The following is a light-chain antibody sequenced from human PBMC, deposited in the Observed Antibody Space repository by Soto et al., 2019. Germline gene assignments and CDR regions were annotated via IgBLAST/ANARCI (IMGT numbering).Light chain of an antibody. CDR2: KAS. J-gene: IGKJ5*01. V-gene: IGKV1-5*03. CDR1: QSISSW. Sequence: DIQMTQYNSTLSASVGDRVTITCRASQSISSWLAWYQQKPGKAPKLLIYKASSLESGVPSRFSGSGSGTEFTLTISSLQPDDFATYYCQQYKSYSITCGQGTRLEIE. CDR3: QQYKSYSIT.